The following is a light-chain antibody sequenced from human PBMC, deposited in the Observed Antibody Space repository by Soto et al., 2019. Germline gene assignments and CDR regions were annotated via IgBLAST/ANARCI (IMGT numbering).Light chain of an antibody. CDR1: QSVSSN. CDR3: QQYNNWPRT. Sequence: EIVITQSPAPLSVSPGERASLSCRASQSVSSNLDWYQQKPGQAPRLLIYGASTRATGIPARFSGSGSGTEFTLTISSLQSEDFAVYYCQQYNNWPRTFGQGTKVDI. J-gene: IGKJ1*01. V-gene: IGKV3-15*01. CDR2: GAS.